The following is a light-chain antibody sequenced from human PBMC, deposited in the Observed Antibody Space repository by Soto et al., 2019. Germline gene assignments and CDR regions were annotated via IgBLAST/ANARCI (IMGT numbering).Light chain of an antibody. CDR3: QHYNSYSEA. CDR1: QTISSW. Sequence: IQMTQSPSSLSASVGDRVTITCRASQTISSWLAWYQQKPGKAPKLLIYKASTLKSGVPSRFSGSGSGTEFTLTISSLQPDDCATYYCQHYNSYSEAFGQGTKVDI. J-gene: IGKJ1*01. V-gene: IGKV1-5*03. CDR2: KAS.